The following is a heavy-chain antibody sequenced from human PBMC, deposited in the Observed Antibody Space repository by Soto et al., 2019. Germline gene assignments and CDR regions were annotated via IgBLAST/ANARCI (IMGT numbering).Heavy chain of an antibody. CDR3: ARQGFGALHGLVAG. CDR1: GGSISNYY. V-gene: IGHV4-59*08. CDR2: VHDSWAS. J-gene: IGHJ6*02. Sequence: QVPLQESGPGLVKPSETLSLSCTVSGGSISNYYWSWFRQTPGKGLEWIGYVHDSWASNNNPSLKRRVAISRDTSRSQSSRRLTSVTAPDTAVYYCARQGFGALHGLVAGWGQGTTVNVSS. D-gene: IGHD3-10*01.